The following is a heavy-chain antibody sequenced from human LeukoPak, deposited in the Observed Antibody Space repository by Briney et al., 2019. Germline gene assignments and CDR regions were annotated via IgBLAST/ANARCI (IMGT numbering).Heavy chain of an antibody. Sequence: GSVKVSCKASGYTFTSYGISWVRQAPGQGLEWMGWISAYNGDTNYAQKFQGRVTMTTDTSTSTAYMELRSLRSDDTAVYYCARVSRSGWYPADYWGQGTLVTVSS. D-gene: IGHD6-19*01. CDR1: GYTFTSYG. CDR2: ISAYNGDT. V-gene: IGHV1-18*01. J-gene: IGHJ4*02. CDR3: ARVSRSGWYPADY.